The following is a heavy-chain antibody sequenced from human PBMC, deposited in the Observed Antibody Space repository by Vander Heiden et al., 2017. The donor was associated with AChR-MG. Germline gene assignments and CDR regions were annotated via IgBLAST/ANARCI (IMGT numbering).Heavy chain of an antibody. J-gene: IGHJ6*02. CDR1: GYTFTNHD. Sequence: QVRPAPSGAEVRTPGASGRVPCPASGYTFTNHDSNWARQAPGQEPQWRGWMNPNSGNTAHARSLPGGVAMTRNNAISTDYREMSSLKSEDTTVYFCAKSRYSGYDPVLVSRSVGSKYCMDVWGQGTTVTVSS. CDR3: AKSRYSGYDPVLVSRSVGSKYCMDV. CDR2: MNPNSGNT. V-gene: IGHV1-8*01. D-gene: IGHD5-12*01.